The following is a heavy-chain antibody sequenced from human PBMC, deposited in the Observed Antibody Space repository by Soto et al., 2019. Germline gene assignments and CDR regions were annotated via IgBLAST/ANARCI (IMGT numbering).Heavy chain of an antibody. CDR1: GYSFIDYY. Sequence: AAVKVSCKASGYSFIDYYIHWVRQAPGQGFEWMGRISPKSGGTNYAQKFEGRVTMTWDTSLNTAYMELSSLISDDTAVYYCARPPGYISDWYYFDLWGQGTMVTVSS. CDR2: ISPKSGGT. CDR3: ARPPGYISDWYYFDL. D-gene: IGHD3-9*01. V-gene: IGHV1-2*02. J-gene: IGHJ4*02.